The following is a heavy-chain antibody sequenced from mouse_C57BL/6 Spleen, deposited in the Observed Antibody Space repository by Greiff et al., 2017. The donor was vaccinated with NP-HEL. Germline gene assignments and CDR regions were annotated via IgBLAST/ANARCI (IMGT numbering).Heavy chain of an antibody. Sequence: EVQVVESGGGLVQPGGSMKLSCVASGFTFSNYWMNWVRQSPEKGLEWVAQIRLKSDNYATHYAESVKGRFTISRDDSKSSVYLQMNNSRAEDTGIYYGTGGIYYGYDRDFDYWGQGTTLTVSS. J-gene: IGHJ2*01. D-gene: IGHD2-2*01. CDR2: IRLKSDNYAT. CDR1: GFTFSNYW. CDR3: TGGIYYGYDRDFDY. V-gene: IGHV6-3*01.